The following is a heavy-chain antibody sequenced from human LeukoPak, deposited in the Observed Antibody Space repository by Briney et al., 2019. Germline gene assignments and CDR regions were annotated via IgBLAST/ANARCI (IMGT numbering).Heavy chain of an antibody. V-gene: IGHV4-31*03. CDR3: ARDNYDILTGYYYGMDV. CDR1: GGSISSGGYY. Sequence: SETLSLTCTVSGGSISSGGYYWSWIRQHPGKGLEWIGYIYYSGSTYYNPSLKRRVTISVDTSKNHFSLQLSSVTAADTAVYYCARDNYDILTGYYYGMDVWGQGTTVTVSS. CDR2: IYYSGST. D-gene: IGHD3-9*01. J-gene: IGHJ6*02.